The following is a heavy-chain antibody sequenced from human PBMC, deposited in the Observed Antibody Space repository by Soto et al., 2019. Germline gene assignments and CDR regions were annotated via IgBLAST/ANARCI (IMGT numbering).Heavy chain of an antibody. V-gene: IGHV3-11*06. CDR2: ISSSSSYT. D-gene: IGHD2-21*02. CDR1: GFTFSDYY. CDR3: ARDRNVTYCGGDCYSEYFDY. Sequence: GGSLRLSCAASGFTFSDYYMSWIRQAPGKGLEWVSYISSSSSYTNYADSVKGRFTISRDNAKNSLYLQMNSLRAEDTAVYYCARDRNVTYCGGDCYSEYFDYWGQGTLVTVSS. J-gene: IGHJ4*02.